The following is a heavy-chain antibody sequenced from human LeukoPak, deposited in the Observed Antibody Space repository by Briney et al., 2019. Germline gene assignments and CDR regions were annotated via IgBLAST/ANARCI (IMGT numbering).Heavy chain of an antibody. D-gene: IGHD6-19*01. CDR3: ARARRSVADSFDY. V-gene: IGHV4-38-2*02. CDR1: GYSISSGYY. Sequence: SETLSLTCTVSGYSISSGYYWGWIRQPPGKGLEWIGSIYHSGTTYYNPSLKSRVTISVDTSKNQFSLKLSSVTAADTAVYYCARARRSVADSFDYWGQGTLVTVSS. CDR2: IYHSGTT. J-gene: IGHJ4*02.